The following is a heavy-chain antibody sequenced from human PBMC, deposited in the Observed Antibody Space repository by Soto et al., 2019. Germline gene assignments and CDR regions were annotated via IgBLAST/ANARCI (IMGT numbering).Heavy chain of an antibody. CDR1: GGSISSGDYY. V-gene: IGHV4-30-4*01. Sequence: PSETLSLTCTVSGGSISSGDYYWSWIRQPPWKGMEWIGYIYYSGSTYYNPSLKSRVTISVDTSKNQFALKLSSVTAADTAVYYCARGARYYDLWSGNYYYYGMDVWGRGXTVTVYS. D-gene: IGHD3-3*01. J-gene: IGHJ6*02. CDR2: IYYSGST. CDR3: ARGARYYDLWSGNYYYYGMDV.